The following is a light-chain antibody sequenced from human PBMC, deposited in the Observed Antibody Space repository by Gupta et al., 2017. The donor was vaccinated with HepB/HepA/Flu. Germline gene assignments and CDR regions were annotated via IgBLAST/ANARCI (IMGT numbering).Light chain of an antibody. CDR3: QQYYTYSPERT. J-gene: IGKJ1*01. CDR1: QSIFSW. Sequence: DVQLTQSPSTLSASVGDRVTITCRASQSIFSWLAWYQKKPGKVPKLLMYKAATLESGVPSRFSGSGSGTEFTLTISSLQPDDFATYYCQQYYTYSPERTFGPGTKVEI. CDR2: KAA. V-gene: IGKV1-5*03.